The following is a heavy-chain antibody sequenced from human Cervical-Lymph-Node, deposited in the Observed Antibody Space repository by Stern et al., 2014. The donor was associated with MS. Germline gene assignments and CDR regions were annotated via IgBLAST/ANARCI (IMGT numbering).Heavy chain of an antibody. Sequence: VQLVESGPGLVQPSQTLSLTCTVSGGSISSDNYYWSWIRQHPGKGLEWIGYIYYSGNTNYNPSLKSRVTISLDTSKNQFSLKLSSVTAADTAVYYCARSKYGDYCTLDSWGQGTLVTVSS. CDR3: ARSKYGDYCTLDS. CDR1: GGSISSDNYY. CDR2: IYYSGNT. V-gene: IGHV4-31*03. D-gene: IGHD4-17*01. J-gene: IGHJ4*02.